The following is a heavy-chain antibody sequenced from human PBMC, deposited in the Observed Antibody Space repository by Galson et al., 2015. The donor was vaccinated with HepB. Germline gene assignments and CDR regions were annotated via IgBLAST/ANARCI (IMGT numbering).Heavy chain of an antibody. CDR3: ATPGGDGYNYRDAWFDP. D-gene: IGHD5-24*01. V-gene: IGHV3-30*03. J-gene: IGHJ5*02. CDR2: ISYDGSNK. CDR1: GFTFSSYG. Sequence: SLRLSCAASGFTFSSYGMHWVRQAPGKGLEWVAVISYDGSNKYYADSVKGRFTISRDNSKNTLYLQMNSLRAEDTAVYYCATPGGDGYNYRDAWFDPWGQGTLVTVSS.